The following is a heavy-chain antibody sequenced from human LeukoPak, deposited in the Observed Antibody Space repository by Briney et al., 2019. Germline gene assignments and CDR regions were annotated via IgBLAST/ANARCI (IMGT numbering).Heavy chain of an antibody. Sequence: GASVKVSCKASGGTFSSYAISWVRQAPGRGLEWMGGIIPIFGTANYAQKFQGRVTITTDESTSTAYMELSSLRSEDTAVYYCARAPSSTGYYYMDVWGKGTTVTVSS. CDR1: GGTFSSYA. V-gene: IGHV1-69*05. D-gene: IGHD2-2*01. CDR3: ARAPSSTGYYYMDV. CDR2: IIPIFGTA. J-gene: IGHJ6*03.